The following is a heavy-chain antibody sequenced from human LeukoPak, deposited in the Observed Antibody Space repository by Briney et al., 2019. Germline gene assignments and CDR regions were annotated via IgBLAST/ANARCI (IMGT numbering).Heavy chain of an antibody. V-gene: IGHV4-34*01. CDR1: GGSFSGYY. J-gene: IGHJ1*01. D-gene: IGHD3-3*01. CDR2: INHSGST. CDR3: ASKTIFGVVIILEYFQH. Sequence: PSETLSPTCAVYGGSFSGYYWSWIRQPPGKGLEWIGEINHSGSTNYNPSLKSRVTISVDTSKNQFSLKLSSVTAADTAVYYCASKTIFGVVIILEYFQHWGQGTLVTVSS.